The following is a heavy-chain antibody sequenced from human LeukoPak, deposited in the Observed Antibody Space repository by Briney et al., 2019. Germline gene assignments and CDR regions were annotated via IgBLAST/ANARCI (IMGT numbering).Heavy chain of an antibody. Sequence: AGGSLRLSCAASGFTFSSYAMSWVREAPGKGLEWVSAISGSGGSTYYADSVKGRFTITRDNSKNTLYLQMNSLRAEDTAVYYCAKEGQYQLLYFDYWGQGTLVTVSS. V-gene: IGHV3-23*01. CDR1: GFTFSSYA. CDR2: ISGSGGST. CDR3: AKEGQYQLLYFDY. J-gene: IGHJ4*02. D-gene: IGHD2-2*01.